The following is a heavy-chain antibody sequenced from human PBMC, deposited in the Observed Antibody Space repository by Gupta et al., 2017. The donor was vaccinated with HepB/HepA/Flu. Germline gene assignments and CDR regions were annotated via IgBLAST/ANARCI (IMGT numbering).Heavy chain of an antibody. CDR3: ASRGYDSSGYHFDY. J-gene: IGHJ4*02. Sequence: EVQLVESGGGLIQPGGSLSLSCAASGFTVSSNYLSWVRQAPGKGLEWVSVIYSGGSTYYADSVKGRFTISRDNSKNTLYLQMNSLRAEDTAVYYCASRGYDSSGYHFDYWGQGTLVTVSS. V-gene: IGHV3-53*01. CDR2: IYSGGST. CDR1: GFTVSSNY. D-gene: IGHD3-22*01.